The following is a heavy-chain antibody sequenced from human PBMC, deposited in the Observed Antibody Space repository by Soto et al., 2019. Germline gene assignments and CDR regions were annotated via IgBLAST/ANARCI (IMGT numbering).Heavy chain of an antibody. V-gene: IGHV1-69*13. CDR2: IIPIFGTA. D-gene: IGHD6-6*01. CDR3: ARDTILPAARHYYYGMDV. CDR1: GGTLSSYA. J-gene: IGHJ6*02. Sequence: GASVKVSCKASGGTLSSYAISWVRQAPGQGLEWMGGIIPIFGTANYAQKFQGRVTITADESTSTAYMELSSLRSEDTAVYYCARDTILPAARHYYYGMDVWGQGTTVTVSS.